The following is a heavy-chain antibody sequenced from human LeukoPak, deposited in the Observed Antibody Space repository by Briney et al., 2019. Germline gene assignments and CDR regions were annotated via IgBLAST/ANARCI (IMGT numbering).Heavy chain of an antibody. Sequence: KPSETLSLTCTVSGGSISSSSYYWGWIRQPPGKGLEWIGSIYYSGSTYYNPSLKSRVTISVDTSKNQFSLKLSSVTAADTAVYYCARAFLEWVQSPMANWFDPWGQGTLVTVSS. D-gene: IGHD3-3*01. J-gene: IGHJ5*02. V-gene: IGHV4-39*07. CDR2: IYYSGST. CDR3: ARAFLEWVQSPMANWFDP. CDR1: GGSISSSSYY.